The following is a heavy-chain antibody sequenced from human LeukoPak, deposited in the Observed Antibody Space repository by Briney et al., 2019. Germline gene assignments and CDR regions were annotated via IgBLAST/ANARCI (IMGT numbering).Heavy chain of an antibody. CDR2: IYYSGST. CDR3: ARSGLYGYFDY. V-gene: IGHV4-59*01. J-gene: IGHJ4*02. CDR1: GGSISSYY. Sequence: SETLSLTCTVSGGSISSYYWSWIRQPPGKGLEWIGYIYYSGSTNYNPSLKSRVTISVDTSKNQFSLKLSSVTAADTAVYYCARSGLYGYFDYWGQGTLVTVSS. D-gene: IGHD4-17*01.